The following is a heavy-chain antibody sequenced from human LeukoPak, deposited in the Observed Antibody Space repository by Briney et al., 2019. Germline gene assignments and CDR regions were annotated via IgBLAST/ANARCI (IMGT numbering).Heavy chain of an antibody. V-gene: IGHV1-46*01. CDR1: GYTFTSYY. CDR3: VAIAAAGTKYYYYYMDV. Sequence: ASVKVSCKASGYTFTSYYMHWVRQAPGQGLEWMGIINPSGGSTSYAQKFQGRVTMTRDMSTSTVYMELSSLRSEDTAVYYCVAIAAAGTKYYYYYMDVWGKGTTVTVS. J-gene: IGHJ6*03. CDR2: INPSGGST. D-gene: IGHD6-13*01.